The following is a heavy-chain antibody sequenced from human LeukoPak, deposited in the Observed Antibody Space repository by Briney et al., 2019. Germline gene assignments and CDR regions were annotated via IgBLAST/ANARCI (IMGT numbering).Heavy chain of an antibody. CDR1: GYTFTSYD. Sequence: GASVKVSCKASGYTFTSYDINWVRQATGQGLEWMGWMNPNSGNTGFAQKFQGRVTVTRDTSISTAYMELSSLRSEDTAVYYCARVPRRGDRFDPWGQGTLVTVSS. CDR3: ARVPRRGDRFDP. D-gene: IGHD3-10*01. V-gene: IGHV1-8*01. J-gene: IGHJ5*02. CDR2: MNPNSGNT.